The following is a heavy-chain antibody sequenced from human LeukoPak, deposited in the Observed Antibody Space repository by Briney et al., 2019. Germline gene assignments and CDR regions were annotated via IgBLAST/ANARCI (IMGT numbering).Heavy chain of an antibody. J-gene: IGHJ4*02. D-gene: IGHD6-13*01. V-gene: IGHV3-30*04. CDR3: ARSSSWYGSS. Sequence: GRSLRLSCAASGFTFGSYAMHWVRQAPGKGLEWVAVISYDGSNKYYADSVKGRFTISRDNSKNTLYLQMNSLRAEDTAVYYCARSSSWYGSSWGQGTLVTVSS. CDR1: GFTFGSYA. CDR2: ISYDGSNK.